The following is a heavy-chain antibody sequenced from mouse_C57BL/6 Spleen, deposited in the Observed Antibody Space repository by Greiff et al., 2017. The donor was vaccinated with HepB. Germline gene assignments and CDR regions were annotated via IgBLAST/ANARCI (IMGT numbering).Heavy chain of an antibody. V-gene: IGHV1-62-2*01. CDR3: ARHEDDGTFYYGSSPGYFDV. J-gene: IGHJ1*03. Sequence: VQLQQSGAELVKPGASVKLSCKASGYTFTEYTIHWVKQRSGQGLEWIGWFYPGSGSIKYNEKFKDKATLTADKSSSTVYMQLSRLTSEDSAVYVCARHEDDGTFYYGSSPGYFDVWGTGTTVTVSS. CDR1: GYTFTEYT. D-gene: IGHD1-1*01. CDR2: FYPGSGSI.